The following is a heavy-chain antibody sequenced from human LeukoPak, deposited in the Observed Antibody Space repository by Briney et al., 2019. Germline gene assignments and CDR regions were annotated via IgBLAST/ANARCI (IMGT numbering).Heavy chain of an antibody. J-gene: IGHJ6*02. Sequence: GGSLTLSCEASGFTFSTYTMNWVRQAPGKGLEWVSFISPSSSSIYYAGSVKGRFTVSRDNAKNSLYLQMNSLRAEDTALYYCARERRNTPMDVWGQGTTVTVSS. CDR2: ISPSSSSI. D-gene: IGHD5-18*01. CDR3: ARERRNTPMDV. V-gene: IGHV3-21*01. CDR1: GFTFSTYT.